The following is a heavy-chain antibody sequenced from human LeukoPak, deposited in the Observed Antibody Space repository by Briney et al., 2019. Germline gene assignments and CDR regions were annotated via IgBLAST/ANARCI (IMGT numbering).Heavy chain of an antibody. V-gene: IGHV4-4*07. CDR3: ARVFDSPEWPYYYYYMDV. CDR1: GGSISSYY. J-gene: IGHJ6*03. Sequence: PSETLSLTCTVSGGSISSYYWSWIPPPAGKGLEWIVRLFHSGSTNYNPSLKSRVTMSVDTSKNQFSLKLSAVTAADTAVYYCARVFDSPEWPYYYYYMDVWGKGTTVTVSS. CDR2: LFHSGST. D-gene: IGHD3-3*01.